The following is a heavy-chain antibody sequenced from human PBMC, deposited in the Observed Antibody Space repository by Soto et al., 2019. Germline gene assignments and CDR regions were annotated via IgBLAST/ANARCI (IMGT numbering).Heavy chain of an antibody. V-gene: IGHV1-46*03. CDR3: TRSIITTAGTDAFEL. CDR1: GYTFTSYY. D-gene: IGHD6-13*01. J-gene: IGHJ3*01. Sequence: QVQLVQSGAEVKKPGASVRVSCKASGYTFTSYYIHWVRQAPGHGPEWMGMISPSSGGTDYAQKSQGRVTMTRDTSTSTVYMELSSLRSEDTAVYYCTRSIITTAGTDAFELWGQGTVVTVSS. CDR2: ISPSSGGT.